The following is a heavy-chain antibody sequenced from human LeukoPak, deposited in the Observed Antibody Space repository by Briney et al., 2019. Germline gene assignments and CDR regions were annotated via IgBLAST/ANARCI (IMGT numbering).Heavy chain of an antibody. CDR1: GGTFSSDA. J-gene: IGHJ4*02. CDR3: ATRGVDMPTMAMYYFDY. CDR2: IIPILRIT. V-gene: IGHV1-69*04. D-gene: IGHD5-24*01. Sequence: SVKVSCKASGGTFSSDAISWVRQTPGQGREWMGRIIPILRITNYAQKFQGRVTITADNSTSTAYMELSSLSSQDTAVSSCATRGVDMPTMAMYYFDYWGQGTLVTVSS.